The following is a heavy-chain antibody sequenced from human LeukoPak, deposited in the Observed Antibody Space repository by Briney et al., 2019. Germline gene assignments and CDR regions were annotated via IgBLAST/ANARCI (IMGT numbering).Heavy chain of an antibody. J-gene: IGHJ3*02. Sequence: PSETLSLSCTVSGGSTSSYYWSWIRQPAGQELEWIGRIYTIVSTNYNPSLKSRVTMSVDTSKNQFSLKLSSVTAADTAVYYCARDHLDCSGGSCYSDAFDIWGQGTMVTVSS. CDR3: ARDHLDCSGGSCYSDAFDI. CDR1: GGSTSSYY. CDR2: IYTIVST. D-gene: IGHD2-15*01. V-gene: IGHV4-4*07.